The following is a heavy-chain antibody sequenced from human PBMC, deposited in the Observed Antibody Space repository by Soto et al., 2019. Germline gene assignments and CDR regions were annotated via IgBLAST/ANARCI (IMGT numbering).Heavy chain of an antibody. CDR2: IYYSGST. D-gene: IGHD3-10*01. CDR1: SGSISSGGYY. CDR3: ARDMVYGSGSYYEIVYYYYGMDV. Sequence: SETLSLTCTVSSGSISSGGYYWSWIRQHPGKGLEWIGYIYYSGSTYYNPSLKSRVTISVDTSKNQFSLKLSSVTAADTAVYYCARDMVYGSGSYYEIVYYYYGMDVWGQGTTVTVSS. J-gene: IGHJ6*02. V-gene: IGHV4-31*03.